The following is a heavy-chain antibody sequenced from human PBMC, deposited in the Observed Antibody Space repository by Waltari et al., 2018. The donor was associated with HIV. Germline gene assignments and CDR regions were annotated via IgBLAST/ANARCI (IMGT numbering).Heavy chain of an antibody. CDR1: GGSISNYF. CDR3: ARGSFSSYYYFDL. V-gene: IGHV4-59*13. D-gene: IGHD2-15*01. Sequence: QVQLLESGPGLVKPSETLSLTCNVSGGSISNYFWTWIRQAPGKTLEWIGYVYNDGSTEYNPSLKSLVTMSLYAANVQFSLILNSVTAADTARYFCARGSFSSYYYFDLWGQGTHVTVSS. J-gene: IGHJ4*02. CDR2: VYNDGST.